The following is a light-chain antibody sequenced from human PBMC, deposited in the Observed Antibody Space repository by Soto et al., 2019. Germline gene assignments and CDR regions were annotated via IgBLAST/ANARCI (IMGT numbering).Light chain of an antibody. CDR1: SSDIGGYNY. CDR2: DVS. J-gene: IGLJ1*01. Sequence: QSALAQPASVSGSPGQSITISCTGTSSDIGGYNYVSWYQQHPGEVPKLMIYDVSSRPSGVSNRFSGSKSGNTASLTISGLQAEDEADYYCSSYTTSPLSYVFGTGTRSPS. CDR3: SSYTTSPLSYV. V-gene: IGLV2-14*01.